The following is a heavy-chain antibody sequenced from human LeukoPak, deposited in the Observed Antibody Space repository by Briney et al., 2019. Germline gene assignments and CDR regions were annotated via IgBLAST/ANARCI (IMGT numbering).Heavy chain of an antibody. CDR2: TNHSGST. CDR3: ARRAHVGEPAA. V-gene: IGHV4-34*01. Sequence: PSETLSLTCAVYGGSFSGYYWSWIRQPPGKGLEWIGDTNHSGSTNYNPSLKSRVTISVDTSKNQFSLKLSSVTAADTAVYYCARRAHVGEPAAWGQGTLVTASS. J-gene: IGHJ5*02. D-gene: IGHD2-15*01. CDR1: GGSFSGYY.